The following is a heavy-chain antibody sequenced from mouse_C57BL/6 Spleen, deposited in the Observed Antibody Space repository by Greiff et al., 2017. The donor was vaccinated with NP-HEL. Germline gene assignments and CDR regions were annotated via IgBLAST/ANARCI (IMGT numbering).Heavy chain of an antibody. CDR2: ISYDGSN. D-gene: IGHD2-1*01. CDR3: ASPYGNYWYFDV. V-gene: IGHV3-6*01. CDR1: GYSITSGYY. Sequence: EVKLMESGPGLVKPSQSLSLTCSVTGYSITSGYYWNWIRQFPGNKLEWMGYISYDGSNNYNPSLKNRISITRDTSKNQFFLKLNSVTTEDTATYYCASPYGNYWYFDVWGTGTTVTVSS. J-gene: IGHJ1*03.